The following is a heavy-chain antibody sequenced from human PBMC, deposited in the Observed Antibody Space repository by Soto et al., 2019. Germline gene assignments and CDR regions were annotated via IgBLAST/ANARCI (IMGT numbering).Heavy chain of an antibody. CDR2: ISYDGSNK. D-gene: IGHD3-10*01. J-gene: IGHJ4*02. CDR1: GFTFSSYG. Sequence: GSLRLSCAASGFTFSSYGMHWVRQAPGKGLEWVAVISYDGSNKYYAESVKGRFTISRDNSKNTLYLQMNSLRAEDTAVYYCAKDLITMVRGVIAGQDYWGQGTLVTVSS. V-gene: IGHV3-30*18. CDR3: AKDLITMVRGVIAGQDY.